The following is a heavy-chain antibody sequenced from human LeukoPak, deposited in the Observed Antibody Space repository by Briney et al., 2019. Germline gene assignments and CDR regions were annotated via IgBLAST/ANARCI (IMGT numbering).Heavy chain of an antibody. CDR2: INHSGST. CDR1: GGSFSGYY. J-gene: IGHJ6*03. Sequence: SETLSLTCAVYGGSFSGYYWSWIRQPPGKGLEWIGEINHSGSTNYNPSLKSRVTISVDTSKNQFSLKLSSVTAADTAVYYCARGRGYCSGGSCSYYYYYYMDVWGKGTTVTVSS. V-gene: IGHV4-34*01. CDR3: ARGRGYCSGGSCSYYYYYYMDV. D-gene: IGHD2-15*01.